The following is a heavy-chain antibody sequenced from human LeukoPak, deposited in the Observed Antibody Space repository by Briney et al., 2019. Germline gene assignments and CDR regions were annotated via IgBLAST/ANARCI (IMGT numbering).Heavy chain of an antibody. V-gene: IGHV3-21*01. CDR1: GFTFSSYS. CDR2: ISSSSSYI. D-gene: IGHD2-15*01. CDR3: ASRSGGSN. Sequence: GGSLRLSCAASGFTFSSYSMNWVRPAPGKGLEWVSSISSSSSYIYYADSAKGRFTISRDNAKNSLYLQMNSLRAEDTAVYYCASRSGGSNWGQGTLVTVSS. J-gene: IGHJ4*02.